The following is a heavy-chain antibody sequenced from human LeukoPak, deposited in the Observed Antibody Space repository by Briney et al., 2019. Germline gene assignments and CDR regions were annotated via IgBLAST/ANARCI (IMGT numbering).Heavy chain of an antibody. D-gene: IGHD3-10*01. CDR2: IYISGST. J-gene: IGHJ4*02. Sequence: PGGSLRLCWAASGFTVSSNYMSWVRQAPGKGLEWVSVIYISGSTYYADSVKGRFTISRDNSKNTLYLQMNSLRAKDTAIYYCAKRASGSGTSLYYFDYWGQGTLVTVSS. V-gene: IGHV3-53*01. CDR1: GFTVSSNY. CDR3: AKRASGSGTSLYYFDY.